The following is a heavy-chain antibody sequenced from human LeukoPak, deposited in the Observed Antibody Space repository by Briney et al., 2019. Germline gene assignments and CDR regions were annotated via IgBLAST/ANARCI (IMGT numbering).Heavy chain of an antibody. CDR3: AKAPVTTCSGAYCYPFDY. V-gene: IGHV3-23*01. J-gene: IGHJ4*02. D-gene: IGHD2-15*01. CDR1: GFTLSSYA. CDR2: ISVSGNT. Sequence: GGSLRLSCAASGFTLSSYAMSWVRQGPGKGLEWVSAISVSGNTYHADSVKGRFTISRDSSKNTLYRQMNSLRAEDAAVYYCAKAPVTTCSGAYCYPFDYWGQGTLVTVSS.